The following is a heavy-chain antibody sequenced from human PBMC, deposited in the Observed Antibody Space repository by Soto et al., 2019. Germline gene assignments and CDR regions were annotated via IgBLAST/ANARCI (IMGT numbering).Heavy chain of an antibody. CDR3: ARELGGYDYLYYYYYMDV. J-gene: IGHJ6*03. Sequence: QVQLVQSGAEMKKPGSSVKVSCQATGDIFDSLTINWVRQAPGQGLEWMGRIIHVLDMANYAQKFQGRVTIIADKSTSTVYMELSSLTSEDTAVYYCARELGGYDYLYYYYYMDVWGEGTTVTVSS. CDR2: IIHVLDMA. V-gene: IGHV1-69*08. D-gene: IGHD5-12*01. CDR1: GDIFDSLT.